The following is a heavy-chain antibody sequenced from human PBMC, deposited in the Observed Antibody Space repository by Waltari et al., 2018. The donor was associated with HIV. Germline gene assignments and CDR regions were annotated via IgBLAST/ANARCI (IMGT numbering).Heavy chain of an antibody. CDR2: ISSSGSTI. D-gene: IGHD3-10*01. CDR1: GFTFSSYE. J-gene: IGHJ6*02. Sequence: EVQLVESGGGLVQPGGSLRLSCAASGFTFSSYEMNWVRQAPGKGLEWVSYISSSGSTIYYADSVKGRFTISRDNAKNSLYLQMNSLRAEDTAVYYCARDSMVRGYGMDVWGQGTTVTVSS. CDR3: ARDSMVRGYGMDV. V-gene: IGHV3-48*03.